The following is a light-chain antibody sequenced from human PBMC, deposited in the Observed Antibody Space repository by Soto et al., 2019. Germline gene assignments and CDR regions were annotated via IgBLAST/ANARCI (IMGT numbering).Light chain of an antibody. J-gene: IGKJ1*01. CDR3: QQYNNWPQT. V-gene: IGKV3-15*01. CDR1: QSVTGN. CDR2: GSS. Sequence: EIVMTQSPATLSVSPGERATLSCRASQSVTGNLAWYQQKPGQAPRLLIYGSSTRATGIPASFSGSGSGTEFTLTISSLQSEDFAVYYCQQYNNWPQTFGQGTKVEIK.